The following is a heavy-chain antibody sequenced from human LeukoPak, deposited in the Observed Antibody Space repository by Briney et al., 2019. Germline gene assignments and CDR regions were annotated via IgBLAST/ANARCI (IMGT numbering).Heavy chain of an antibody. CDR2: MNPNSGNT. J-gene: IGHJ4*02. CDR3: AIQSMVRGVIINID. CDR1: GYTFTSYD. Sequence: ASVKVSCKASGYTFTSYDINWVRQATGQGLEWMGWMNPNSGNTGYAQKLQGRVTMTTDTSTSTAYMELRSLRSDDAAVYYCAIQSMVRGVIINIDWGQGTLVTVSS. V-gene: IGHV1-8*02. D-gene: IGHD3-10*01.